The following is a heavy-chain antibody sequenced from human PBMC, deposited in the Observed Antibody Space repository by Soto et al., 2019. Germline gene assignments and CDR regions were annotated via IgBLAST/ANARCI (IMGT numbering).Heavy chain of an antibody. D-gene: IGHD1-1*01. V-gene: IGHV1-58*01. Sequence: GASVKVSCKASGFTFTSSAVQWVRQARGQRLEWIGWIVVGSGNTNYAQKFQERVTITRDMSTSTAYMELSSLRSEDTAVYYCTAGVELEGYGMDVWGQGSTVTVSS. CDR1: GFTFTSSA. J-gene: IGHJ6*02. CDR3: TAGVELEGYGMDV. CDR2: IVVGSGNT.